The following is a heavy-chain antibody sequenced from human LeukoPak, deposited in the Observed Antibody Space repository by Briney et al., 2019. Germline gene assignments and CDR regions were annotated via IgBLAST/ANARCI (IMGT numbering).Heavy chain of an antibody. J-gene: IGHJ6*03. V-gene: IGHV3-23*01. CDR2: IGGSGSDT. Sequence: GGSLRLSCATSGFTFNNYAMRWVRQAPGRGLEWVSAIGGSGSDTVYADSVKGRFTISRDNSKNTLYLQMNSLRAEDTAVYYCAKVYRDYYMDVWGKGTTVTVSS. D-gene: IGHD5-12*01. CDR1: GFTFNNYA. CDR3: AKVYRDYYMDV.